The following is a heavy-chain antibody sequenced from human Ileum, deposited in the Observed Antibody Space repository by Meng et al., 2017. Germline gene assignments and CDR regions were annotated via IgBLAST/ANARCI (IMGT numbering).Heavy chain of an antibody. CDR3: ASARYDN. Sequence: QVQLQQWGAGRLKPSETLSLTCAVYGGSFSGYYWTWIRQPPGKGLEWIGEINHNGNTNYKPSLKSRVTISVDTSKKQFSLRLSSVTAADTAVYYCASARYDNWGQGTLVTVSS. CDR2: INHNGNT. V-gene: IGHV4-34*01. CDR1: GGSFSGYY. J-gene: IGHJ4*02.